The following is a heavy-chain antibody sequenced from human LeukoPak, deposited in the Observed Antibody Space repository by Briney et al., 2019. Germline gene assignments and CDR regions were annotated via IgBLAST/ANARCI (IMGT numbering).Heavy chain of an antibody. Sequence: SETLSLTCGVPGGSVINTNWWTWVRQPPGKGLEWIGEVHLDGRTNYNPSLESRLTMSVDVSENQVSLKLTSVTAADTAVYYCAREGGFYRPLDYSGQGTLVTVSS. J-gene: IGHJ4*02. CDR1: GGSVINTNW. V-gene: IGHV4-4*02. D-gene: IGHD3-3*01. CDR2: VHLDGRT. CDR3: AREGGFYRPLDY.